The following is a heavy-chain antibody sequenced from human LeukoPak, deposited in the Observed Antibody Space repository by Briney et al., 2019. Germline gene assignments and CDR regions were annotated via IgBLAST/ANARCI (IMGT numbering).Heavy chain of an antibody. V-gene: IGHV4-59*11. D-gene: IGHD5-18*01. CDR3: ARSVHSYGNNWFDP. CDR1: GGSISSHH. J-gene: IGHJ5*02. CDR2: IYHSGST. Sequence: SETLSLTCTVSGGSISSHHWSWLRQPPGKGLQWIGYIYHSGSTNYNPSLKSRVTIPVDTSKNQFSLKLGSVTAADTAVYYCARSVHSYGNNWFDPWGQGTLVTVSS.